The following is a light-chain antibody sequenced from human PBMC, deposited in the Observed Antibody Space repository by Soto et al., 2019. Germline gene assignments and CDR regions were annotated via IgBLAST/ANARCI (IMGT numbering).Light chain of an antibody. CDR3: QQYLSYPYT. CDR2: AAA. J-gene: IGKJ2*01. V-gene: IGKV1-8*01. Sequence: AIRMTQSPSSISASTGDRVTITCRASQGISSFLAWYQQQPGKAPKLLIYAAATLQRGAPSRFSASGSGTDFTLTISRLQSEDFATYFCQQYLSYPYTFGQGTKLEI. CDR1: QGISSF.